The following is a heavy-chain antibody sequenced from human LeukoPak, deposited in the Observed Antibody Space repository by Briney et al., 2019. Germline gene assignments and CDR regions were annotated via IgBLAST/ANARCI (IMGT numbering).Heavy chain of an antibody. CDR3: ARESSSSEFDY. D-gene: IGHD6-6*01. V-gene: IGHV3-48*03. CDR2: ISSRGGTI. CDR1: EVTFSTYE. J-gene: IGHJ4*02. Sequence: GGSLRLSCAGTEVTFSTYEMNWVRRAPGKGLEWVSYISSRGGTIYYADSVKGRFTISRDNAKNSLYLQMNSLRAEDTAVYYCARESSSSEFDYWGQGTLVTVSS.